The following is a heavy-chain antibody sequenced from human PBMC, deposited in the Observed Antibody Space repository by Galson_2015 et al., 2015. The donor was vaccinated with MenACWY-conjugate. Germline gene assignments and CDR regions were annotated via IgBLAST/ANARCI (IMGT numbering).Heavy chain of an antibody. J-gene: IGHJ1*01. V-gene: IGHV3-23*01. D-gene: IGHD6-13*01. CDR1: GFTFGTYG. CDR3: AKGDSSSWRHSFQH. CDR2: ISGSGGST. Sequence: SLRLSCAASGFTFGTYGISWVRQAPGKGLKWVASISGSGGSTYYADSVKGRLTFSRDNSKNTLYLQMNSLRAEDTAIYYCAKGDSSSWRHSFQHWGQGTLVTVSS.